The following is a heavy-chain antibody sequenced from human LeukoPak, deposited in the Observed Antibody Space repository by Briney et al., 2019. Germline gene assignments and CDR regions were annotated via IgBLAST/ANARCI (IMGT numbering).Heavy chain of an antibody. J-gene: IGHJ4*02. Sequence: PSETLSLTCAVYGGSFSGYYWSWIRQPPGKGLEWIGEINHSGSPNYNPSLKSRVTISGDTSKNQFSLKLSSVTAADTVVYYCARALRTNFDYWGQGTLVTISS. CDR2: INHSGSP. CDR1: GGSFSGYY. CDR3: ARALRTNFDY. D-gene: IGHD4-17*01. V-gene: IGHV4-34*01.